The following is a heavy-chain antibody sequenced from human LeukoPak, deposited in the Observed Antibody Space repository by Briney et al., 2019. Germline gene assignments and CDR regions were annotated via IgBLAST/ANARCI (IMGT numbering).Heavy chain of an antibody. CDR1: GYTFTSYY. D-gene: IGHD1-7*01. J-gene: IGHJ3*02. V-gene: IGHV1-46*01. Sequence: GASVTVSCTASGYTFTSYYMHWVRQAPGQGLEWMGIINPSGGSTSYAQKFQGRVTMTRDTSTSTVYMELSSLRSEDTAVYYCARVHWNYAGAFDIWGQGTMVTVSS. CDR2: INPSGGST. CDR3: ARVHWNYAGAFDI.